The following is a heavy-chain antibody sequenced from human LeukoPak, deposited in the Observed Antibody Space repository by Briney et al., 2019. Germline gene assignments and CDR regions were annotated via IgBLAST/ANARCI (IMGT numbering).Heavy chain of an antibody. V-gene: IGHV4-30-4*08. D-gene: IGHD3-22*01. CDR3: ARDSGLDSFDY. J-gene: IGHJ4*02. CDR2: IYYSGST. Sequence: SETLSLTCTVSGGSISSGDYYWSWIRQPPGKGLEWIGYIYYSGSTYYNPSLKSRVTISVDTSKNQFSLKLSSATAADTAVYYCARDSGLDSFDYWGQGTLVTVSS. CDR1: GGSISSGDYY.